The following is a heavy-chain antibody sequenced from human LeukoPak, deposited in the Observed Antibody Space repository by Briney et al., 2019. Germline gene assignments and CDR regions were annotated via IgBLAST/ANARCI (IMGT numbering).Heavy chain of an antibody. Sequence: GGSLRLSCAASGFTFSNAWMSWVRQAPGKGLEWVGRIKSKADGGTTDYAAPVKGRCTIYDSKNTLYLQMNSLKTEDTAVYYCTQGALWPYKFDYWGQGTLVTVSS. V-gene: IGHV3-15*01. J-gene: IGHJ4*02. CDR2: IKSKADGGTT. CDR3: TQGALWPYKFDY. D-gene: IGHD5-18*01. CDR1: GFTFSNAW.